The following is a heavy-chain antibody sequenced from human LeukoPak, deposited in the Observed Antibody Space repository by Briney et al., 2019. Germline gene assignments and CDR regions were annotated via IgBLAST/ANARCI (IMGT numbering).Heavy chain of an antibody. Sequence: GGSLRLSCAASGFTFSSYGMHWVRQAPGKGLEWVAVISNDGSNKYYPDSVKGRVTISRDNSKNTLYLQMNSLRAEDTAVYYCAKADSSSWYAAQIYGMDVWGQGTTVTVSS. CDR2: ISNDGSNK. V-gene: IGHV3-30*18. CDR1: GFTFSSYG. D-gene: IGHD6-13*01. J-gene: IGHJ6*02. CDR3: AKADSSSWYAAQIYGMDV.